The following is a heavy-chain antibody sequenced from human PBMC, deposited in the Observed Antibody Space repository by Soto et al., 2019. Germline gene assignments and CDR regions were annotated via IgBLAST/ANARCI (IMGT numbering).Heavy chain of an antibody. Sequence: GGSLRLSCAASGFTFSSYGMHWVRQAPGKGLEWVAVISYDGSNKYYADSVKGRFTISRDNSKNTLYLQMNSLRAEDTAVYYCAKPRWSGYPPYYYGMDVWGQGTTVTVSS. CDR1: GFTFSSYG. V-gene: IGHV3-30*18. CDR2: ISYDGSNK. CDR3: AKPRWSGYPPYYYGMDV. J-gene: IGHJ6*02. D-gene: IGHD3-3*01.